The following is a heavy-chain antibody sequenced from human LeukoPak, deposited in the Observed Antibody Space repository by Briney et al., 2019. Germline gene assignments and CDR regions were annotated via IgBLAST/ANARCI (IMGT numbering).Heavy chain of an antibody. Sequence: GGSLRLSCAASGFTFSSYAMSWVRQAPGKGLEWVSAMSGSGGSTYYADSVKGRFTISRDNSKNTLYLQMNSLRAEDTAVYYCAKVMWDIVVVVAAVLSAFDIWGQGTMVTVSS. V-gene: IGHV3-23*01. J-gene: IGHJ3*02. CDR2: MSGSGGST. CDR1: GFTFSSYA. D-gene: IGHD2-15*01. CDR3: AKVMWDIVVVVAAVLSAFDI.